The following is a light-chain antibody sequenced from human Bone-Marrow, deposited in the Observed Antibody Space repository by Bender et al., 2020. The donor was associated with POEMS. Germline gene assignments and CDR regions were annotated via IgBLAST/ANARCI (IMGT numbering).Light chain of an antibody. J-gene: IGLJ1*01. CDR3: CSYAVGRSYV. CDR2: RSN. V-gene: IGLV1-47*01. Sequence: QSVLTQPPSASGTPGQTVTISCSGSNSNIGSHYVYWYQQLPGAAPTLLIYRSNQRPSGVPDRFSASKSGTSASLAISGLRSEDEADYYCCSYAVGRSYVFGTGTKVTVL. CDR1: NSNIGSHY.